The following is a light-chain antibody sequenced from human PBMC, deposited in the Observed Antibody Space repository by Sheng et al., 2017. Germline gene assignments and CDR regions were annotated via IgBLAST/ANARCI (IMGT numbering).Light chain of an antibody. CDR2: GNN. Sequence: QSMLTQPPSVSGAPGQRVTISCTGSSSNIGADSDVHWYRHLPGTAPKLLIYGNNNRPSGVPLTXSPAPSLAPQPPWPIAGLQAEDEADYYCQSYDISLSGCYVFGTGTKVTVL. CDR1: SSNIGADSD. CDR3: QSYDISLSGCYV. J-gene: IGLJ1*01. V-gene: IGLV1-40*01.